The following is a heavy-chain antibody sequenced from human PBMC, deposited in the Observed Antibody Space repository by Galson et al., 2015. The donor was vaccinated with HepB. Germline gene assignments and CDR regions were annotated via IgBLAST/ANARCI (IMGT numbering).Heavy chain of an antibody. CDR3: ARWEQLDPTLNYYYYYGMDV. V-gene: IGHV3-21*01. D-gene: IGHD6-13*01. CDR2: ISSSSTYI. CDR1: GFTFSSCS. Sequence: SLRLSCAASGFTFSSCSMNWVRQAPGKGLEWVSSISSSSTYIYYADSVKGRFTISRDNAKNSLYLQMNSLRAEDTAVYCCARWEQLDPTLNYYYYYGMDVWGKGTTVTVSS. J-gene: IGHJ6*04.